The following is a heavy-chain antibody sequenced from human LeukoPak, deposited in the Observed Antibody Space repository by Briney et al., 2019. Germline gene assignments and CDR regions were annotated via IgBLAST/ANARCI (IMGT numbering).Heavy chain of an antibody. J-gene: IGHJ4*02. CDR3: AKEDYGSGSFDY. CDR1: GFTFSSYG. Sequence: GRSLRLSCAASGFTFSSYGMHWVRQAPGKGLERVAVISYDGSNKYYADSVKGRFTISRDNSKNTLYLQMNSLRAEDTAVYYCAKEDYGSGSFDYWGQGTLVTVSS. CDR2: ISYDGSNK. D-gene: IGHD3-10*01. V-gene: IGHV3-30*18.